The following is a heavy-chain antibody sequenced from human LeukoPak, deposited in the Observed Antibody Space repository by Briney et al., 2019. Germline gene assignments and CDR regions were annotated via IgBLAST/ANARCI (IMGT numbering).Heavy chain of an antibody. CDR3: ARDLTGTTYVDY. V-gene: IGHV4-59*01. D-gene: IGHD1-7*01. CDR1: GDSISSYY. J-gene: IGHJ4*02. Sequence: PSETLSLTCTVSGDSISSYYWSWLRQPPGKGLEWVGYIYYSGSTNYNPSLKSRVTISVDTSKNQFSLKLSSVTAADTAVYYCARDLTGTTYVDYWGQGTLVTVSS. CDR2: IYYSGST.